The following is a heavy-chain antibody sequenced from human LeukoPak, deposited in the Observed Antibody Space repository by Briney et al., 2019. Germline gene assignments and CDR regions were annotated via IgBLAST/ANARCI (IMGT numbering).Heavy chain of an antibody. CDR3: ASQIVGSGNYYNFDY. D-gene: IGHD3-10*01. J-gene: IGHJ4*02. CDR2: IYYSGST. Sequence: SETLSLTCTVSGGSVSSSSYSWGWIRQPPGKGLEWIGSIYYSGSTYYDPSLKSRVTISVDTSKNQFSLKLSSVTAADTAVYYCASQIVGSGNYYNFDYWGQGTLVTVSS. V-gene: IGHV4-39*01. CDR1: GGSVSSSSYS.